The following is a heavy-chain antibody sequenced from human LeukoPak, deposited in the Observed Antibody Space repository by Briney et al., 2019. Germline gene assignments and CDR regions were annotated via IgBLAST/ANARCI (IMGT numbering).Heavy chain of an antibody. Sequence: ASVKVSCKASGYTFTSYDINWVRQATGQGLEWMGWMNPNSGNTGYAQKFQGRVTMTRDTSISTAYMELSRLRSDDTAVYYCARDLPLAGMDVWGQGTTVTVSS. V-gene: IGHV1-8*01. CDR1: GYTFTSYD. CDR2: MNPNSGNT. D-gene: IGHD3-3*02. J-gene: IGHJ6*02. CDR3: ARDLPLAGMDV.